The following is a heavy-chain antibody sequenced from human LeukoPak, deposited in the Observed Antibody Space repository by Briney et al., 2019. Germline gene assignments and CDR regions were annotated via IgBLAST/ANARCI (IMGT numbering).Heavy chain of an antibody. J-gene: IGHJ4*02. Sequence: GASVKVFCKASGYTFTGYYMHWVRQAPGQGLEWMGWINPNSGGTNYAQKFQGRVTMTRDTSISTAYMELSRLRSDDTAVYYCARDPYYDFSSGQTDYWGQGTLVTVSS. CDR2: INPNSGGT. D-gene: IGHD3-3*01. CDR1: GYTFTGYY. CDR3: ARDPYYDFSSGQTDY. V-gene: IGHV1-2*02.